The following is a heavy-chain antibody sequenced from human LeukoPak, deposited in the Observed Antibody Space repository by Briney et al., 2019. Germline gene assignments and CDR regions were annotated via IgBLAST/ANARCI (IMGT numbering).Heavy chain of an antibody. J-gene: IGHJ4*02. CDR1: GYTFTGYY. V-gene: IGHV1-2*02. CDR2: INPNSGGT. D-gene: IGHD2-21*01. Sequence: ASVKVSCKASGYTFTGYYMHWVRQAPGQGLEWMGWINPNSGGTNYAQKFQGRVTMTRDTSISTAYMELRSLRSDDTAMYYCARSEYGEAVDYWGQGTLVTVSS. CDR3: ARSEYGEAVDY.